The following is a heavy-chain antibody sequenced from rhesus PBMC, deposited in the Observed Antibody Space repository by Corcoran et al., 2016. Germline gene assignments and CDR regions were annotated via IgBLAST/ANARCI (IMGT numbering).Heavy chain of an antibody. J-gene: IGHJ4*01. CDR2: ISYPAGST. CDR1: GFTFRSHG. V-gene: IGHV3S5*01. CDR3: AKDPTDY. Sequence: EVQLVETGGGLVQPGGSLRLSCGASGFTFRSHGMSWVRQAPGRGLESVSGISYPAGSTYYADSVKGRFTISRDNSKNTLSLQMNSLRAEDTAVYYCAKDPTDYWGQGVLVTVSS.